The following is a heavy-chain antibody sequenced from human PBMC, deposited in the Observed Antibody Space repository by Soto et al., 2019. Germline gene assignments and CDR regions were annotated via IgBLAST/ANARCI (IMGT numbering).Heavy chain of an antibody. Sequence: SETLSLTCTVSGGSISSRRYYWGWIRQPPGKGLEWIGSIYYSGSTYYNPSLKSRVTISVDTSKNQFSLKLSSVTAADTAVYYCARQGIWTSVAGVVEDWFDPWGRGTLVTLTS. CDR1: GGSISSRRYY. D-gene: IGHD6-13*01. CDR2: IYYSGST. CDR3: ARQGIWTSVAGVVEDWFDP. V-gene: IGHV4-39*01. J-gene: IGHJ5*02.